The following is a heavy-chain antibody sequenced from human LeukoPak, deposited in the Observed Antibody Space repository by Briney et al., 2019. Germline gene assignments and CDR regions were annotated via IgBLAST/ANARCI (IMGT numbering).Heavy chain of an antibody. CDR2: IYNSGTT. CDR1: GGSIGSFY. V-gene: IGHV4-59*01. CDR3: ARDLFDY. Sequence: PSETLSLTCTVSGGSIGSFYWTWIRQPPGKGLEWIGYIYNSGTTNYNPSLKSRVTISVDTSKNQFSLKLNSVTAADTAVYYCARDLFDYWGQGTLVTVSS. J-gene: IGHJ4*02.